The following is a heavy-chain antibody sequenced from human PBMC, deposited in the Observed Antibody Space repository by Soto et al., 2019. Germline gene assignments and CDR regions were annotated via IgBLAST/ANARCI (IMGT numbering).Heavy chain of an antibody. D-gene: IGHD2-15*01. CDR2: INWNGGST. CDR3: ARVTTESVGYCSGGSCPGRYSDAFDI. Sequence: GGSLRLSCAASGFTFDDYGMSWVRQAPGKGLEWVSGINWNGGSTGYADSVKGRFTISGDNAKNSLYLQMNSLRAEETALYHCARVTTESVGYCSGGSCPGRYSDAFDIWGQGTMVTASS. CDR1: GFTFDDYG. V-gene: IGHV3-20*01. J-gene: IGHJ3*02.